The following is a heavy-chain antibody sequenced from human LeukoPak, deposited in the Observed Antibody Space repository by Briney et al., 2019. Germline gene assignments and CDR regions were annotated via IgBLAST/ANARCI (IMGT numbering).Heavy chain of an antibody. Sequence: PSETLSLTCAVYGGSYSGYYWSWIRQSPGQGLEWIGEINDSGSSNYNPSLKSRVTISADTSKNQFSLRLTSVTAADTAVYYCARGTWVKGAHFDYWGQGTLVTISS. V-gene: IGHV4-34*01. CDR1: GGSYSGYY. J-gene: IGHJ4*02. CDR3: ARGTWVKGAHFDY. D-gene: IGHD3-16*01. CDR2: INDSGSS.